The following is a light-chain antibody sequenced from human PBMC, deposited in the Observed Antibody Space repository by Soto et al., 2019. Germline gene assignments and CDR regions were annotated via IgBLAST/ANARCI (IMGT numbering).Light chain of an antibody. CDR1: QGVRGNY. J-gene: IGKJ1*01. Sequence: EIVLTQSPGTLSLSPGERATLSCRASQGVRGNYLAWYQQRLGQAPRLLIYGASIRATGTPDRFSGSGSGTDFTLIISRLETEDFAVYYCQHYASSPWTFGQGNKVEIK. CDR2: GAS. V-gene: IGKV3-20*01. CDR3: QHYASSPWT.